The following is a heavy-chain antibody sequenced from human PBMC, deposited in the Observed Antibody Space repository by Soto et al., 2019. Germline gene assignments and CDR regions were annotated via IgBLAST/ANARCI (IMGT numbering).Heavy chain of an antibody. J-gene: IGHJ6*02. CDR2: ITSTGTYI. V-gene: IGHV3-21*01. Sequence: EVQLVESGGGLVKPGGSLRLSCAASGFTFSSYTFNWVRQAPGKGLEWVSSITSTGTYIYYADSMKGRFTISRDNAKNSLYLQMDSLRVDDTAVYYCARCQQLGLGYDMDVWGQGTTVTVSS. CDR3: ARCQQLGLGYDMDV. D-gene: IGHD6-6*01. CDR1: GFTFSSYT.